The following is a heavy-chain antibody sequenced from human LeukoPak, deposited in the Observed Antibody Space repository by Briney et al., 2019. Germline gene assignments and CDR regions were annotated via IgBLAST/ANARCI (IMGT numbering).Heavy chain of an antibody. CDR2: IYSGGTT. D-gene: IGHD1-26*01. CDR1: GFTVSSNY. CDR3: VKDLSGSYSFDY. Sequence: PGGSLRLSCAASGFTVSSNYISWVRQVPGKGLEWVSVIYSGGTTYYADSVKGRFTISRDNSKNTLYLQMTSLRAEDTGVYYCVKDLSGSYSFDYWGQGTLVTVSS. J-gene: IGHJ4*02. V-gene: IGHV3-66*01.